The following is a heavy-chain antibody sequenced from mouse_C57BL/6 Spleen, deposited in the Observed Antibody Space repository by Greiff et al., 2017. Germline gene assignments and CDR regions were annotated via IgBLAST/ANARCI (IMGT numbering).Heavy chain of an antibody. CDR1: GYTFTDYY. CDR3: ARSNWETVNFDY. Sequence: QVQLQQSGAELVRPGASVKLSCKASGYTFTDYYINWVKQRPGQGLEWIARIYPGSGNTYYNEKFKGKATLTAEKSSSTAYMQLSSLTSEDSAVYFCARSNWETVNFDYWGQGTTLTVSS. V-gene: IGHV1-76*01. CDR2: IYPGSGNT. J-gene: IGHJ2*01. D-gene: IGHD4-1*02.